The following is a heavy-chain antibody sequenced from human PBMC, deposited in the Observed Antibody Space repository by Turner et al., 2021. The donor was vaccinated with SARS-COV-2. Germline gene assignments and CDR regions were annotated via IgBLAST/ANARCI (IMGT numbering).Heavy chain of an antibody. D-gene: IGHD1-26*01. V-gene: IGHV4-59*01. CDR2: IHYSGRT. CDR3: ARDLALYGGGYTGWFDP. J-gene: IGHJ5*02. CDR1: GGSISSYY. Sequence: QVQLHQSRLGLVKPSATLSLTCTAFGGSISSYYCSWIRQPPGEVREWIGYIHYSGRTNYNPSLKSRVTISVDTSKNQVSLKLSSVTAADTAVYYCARDLALYGGGYTGWFDPWGQGTLVTVSS.